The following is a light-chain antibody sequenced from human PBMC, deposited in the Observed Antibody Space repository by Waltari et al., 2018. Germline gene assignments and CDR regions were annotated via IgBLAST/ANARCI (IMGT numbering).Light chain of an antibody. Sequence: EVVLTQSPPTLSLSPGERATLSCRASQGVSTYLAWYQHKPGQPPRRLIFNASSRATGVPTRFSGSGSGTDFTRTISSLEPEDFAGYYCQQRSSGPPVTFGQGTRVEI. CDR1: QGVSTY. V-gene: IGKV3-11*01. CDR3: QQRSSGPPVT. J-gene: IGKJ5*01. CDR2: NAS.